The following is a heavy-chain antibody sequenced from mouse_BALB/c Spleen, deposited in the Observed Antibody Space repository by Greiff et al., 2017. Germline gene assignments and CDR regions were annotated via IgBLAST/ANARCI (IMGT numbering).Heavy chain of an antibody. V-gene: IGHV3-6*02. CDR1: GYSITSGYY. CDR2: ISYDGSN. CDR3: AREAYYGSSYDY. D-gene: IGHD1-1*01. Sequence: VQLKESGPGLVKPSQSLSLTCSVTGYSITSGYYWNWIRQFPGNKLEWMGYISYDGSNNYNPSLKNRISITRDTSKNQFFLKLNSVTTEDTATYYCAREAYYGSSYDYWGQGTTLTVSS. J-gene: IGHJ2*01.